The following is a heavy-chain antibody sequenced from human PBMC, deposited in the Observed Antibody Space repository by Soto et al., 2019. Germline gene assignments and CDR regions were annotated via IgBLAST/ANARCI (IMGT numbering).Heavy chain of an antibody. V-gene: IGHV3-33*01. Sequence: QVQLVESGGGVVQPGRSLRLSCAASGFTFSSYGMHWVRQAPGKGLEWVAVIWYDGSNKYYADSVKGRFTISRDNSKNTLYLQMNSLRAEDTAVYYCARGDKSSWDYYYYYGMDVWGQGTTVTVSS. CDR3: ARGDKSSWDYYYYYGMDV. J-gene: IGHJ6*02. CDR2: IWYDGSNK. CDR1: GFTFSSYG. D-gene: IGHD2-21*01.